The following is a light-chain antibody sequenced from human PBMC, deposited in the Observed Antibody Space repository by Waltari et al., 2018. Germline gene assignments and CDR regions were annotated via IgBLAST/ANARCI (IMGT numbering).Light chain of an antibody. V-gene: IGLV2-14*03. CDR1: KSDIDAYDY. CDR3: SSYATSNTVV. J-gene: IGLJ2*01. Sequence: QSALTQPASVSGSPGQSFTISCTGTKSDIDAYDYVSWYQQHPGKAPKLILYDVSWRPSGISNRFSGSKSDNTASLTISGLQDEDEADYYCSSYATSNTVVFGGGTKVTVL. CDR2: DVS.